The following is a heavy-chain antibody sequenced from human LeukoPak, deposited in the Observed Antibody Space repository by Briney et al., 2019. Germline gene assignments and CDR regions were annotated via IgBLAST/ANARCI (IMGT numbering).Heavy chain of an antibody. J-gene: IGHJ4*02. D-gene: IGHD5-24*01. CDR3: ARDTRWLQSYYFDY. V-gene: IGHV3-33*08. CDR1: GFTFSSCA. Sequence: GGSLRLSCAASGFTFSSCAMHWVRQAPGKGLEWVAVIWYDGSNKYYADSVKGRFTISRDNSKNTLYLQMNSLRAEDTAVYYCARDTRWLQSYYFDYWGQGTLVTVSS. CDR2: IWYDGSNK.